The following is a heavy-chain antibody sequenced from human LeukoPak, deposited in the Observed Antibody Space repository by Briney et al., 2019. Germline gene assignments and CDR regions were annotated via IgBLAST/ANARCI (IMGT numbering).Heavy chain of an antibody. D-gene: IGHD4-17*01. CDR1: GFTFSSYA. V-gene: IGHV3-23*01. CDR3: ARSGAVKGDY. Sequence: GGSLRLSCAASGFTFSSYAMSWVRQAPGKGLEWVSAFSGSGGSTYYADSVKGRFIISRDNSKNTLYLQMNSLRAEDTAVYYCARSGAVKGDYWGQGTLVTVSS. CDR2: FSGSGGST. J-gene: IGHJ4*02.